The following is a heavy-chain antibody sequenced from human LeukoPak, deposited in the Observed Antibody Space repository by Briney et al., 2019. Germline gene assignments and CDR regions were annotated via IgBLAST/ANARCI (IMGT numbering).Heavy chain of an antibody. CDR2: INPNSGGT. V-gene: IGHV1-2*02. J-gene: IGHJ4*02. D-gene: IGHD3-22*01. Sequence: ASVKVSCKASGYTFTGYYMHWVRQAPGQGLEWMGWINPNSGGTNYAQKFQGRVTMTRDTSISTAYMELSRLRPDDTAVYYCARGKPTYYYDSSGYYRGIPFDYWGQGTLVTVSS. CDR1: GYTFTGYY. CDR3: ARGKPTYYYDSSGYYRGIPFDY.